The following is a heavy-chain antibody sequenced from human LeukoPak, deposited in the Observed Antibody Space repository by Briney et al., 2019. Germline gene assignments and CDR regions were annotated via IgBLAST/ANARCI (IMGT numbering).Heavy chain of an antibody. J-gene: IGHJ5*02. D-gene: IGHD3-22*01. CDR1: GGSISSGGYS. V-gene: IGHV4-31*03. CDR3: ARFYDSSGLDWFDP. Sequence: SQTLSLTCTVSGGSISSGGYSWSWIRQHPGKGLEWIGYIYYSGSTYYNPSLKSRVTISVDTSKNQFSLKLSSVTAADTAVYCCARFYDSSGLDWFDPWGQGTLVTVSS. CDR2: IYYSGST.